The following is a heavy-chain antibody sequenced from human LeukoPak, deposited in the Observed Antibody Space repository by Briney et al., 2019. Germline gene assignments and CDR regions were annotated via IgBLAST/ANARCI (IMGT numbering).Heavy chain of an antibody. Sequence: GGSLRLSCAASGFTFSSYGMRWVRQAPGKGLEWVAVISYDGSNKYYADSVKGRFTISRDNSKNTLYLQMNSLRAEDTAVYYCAREFGYDSSGYDAFDIWGQGTMVTVSS. CDR1: GFTFSSYG. J-gene: IGHJ3*02. CDR3: AREFGYDSSGYDAFDI. CDR2: ISYDGSNK. V-gene: IGHV3-30*03. D-gene: IGHD3-22*01.